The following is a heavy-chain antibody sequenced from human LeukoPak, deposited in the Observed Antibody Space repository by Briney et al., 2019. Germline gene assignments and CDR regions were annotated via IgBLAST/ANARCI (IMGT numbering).Heavy chain of an antibody. J-gene: IGHJ5*02. V-gene: IGHV4-4*02. CDR2: VHLSGRT. Sequence: PSETLSLTCGVSGGSISSTNWWTWVRQPPGEGLEWIGEVHLSGRTNYNPSLESRVTMSVDMSENHISLKLTSVTAADTAVYYCARLFYPPTSYEFDPWGQGTLITVSS. CDR3: ARLFYPPTSYEFDP. D-gene: IGHD5-18*01. CDR1: GGSISSTNW.